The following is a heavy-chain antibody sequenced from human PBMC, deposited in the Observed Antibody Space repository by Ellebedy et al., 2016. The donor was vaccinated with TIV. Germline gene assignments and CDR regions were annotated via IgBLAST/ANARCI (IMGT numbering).Heavy chain of an antibody. V-gene: IGHV3-74*01. CDR1: GFTFSDDY. CDR3: ARVDGRKVQGGVFFSDS. CDR2: INSDGSTK. Sequence: GESLKISXAASGFTFSDDYISWVRQAPGKGPVWLSRINSDGSTKTYAESVKGRFTISRDNAKNTLYLEMNSLTDDDTAVYYCARVDGRKVQGGVFFSDSWGQGTLVTVSS. D-gene: IGHD3-16*01. J-gene: IGHJ4*02.